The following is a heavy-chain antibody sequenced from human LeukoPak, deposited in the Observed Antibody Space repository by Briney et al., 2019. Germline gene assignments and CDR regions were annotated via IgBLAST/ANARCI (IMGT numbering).Heavy chain of an antibody. Sequence: SETLSLTCTVSGNSFGDYYWSWIRQPAGKGLEWIGRIYTSGSTTYNPSLKSRVTMSVDTSKSQFSLNLMSVTAADTAVYYCARRLRWGTVLVDYWGQGTLVTVSS. D-gene: IGHD4-23*01. J-gene: IGHJ4*02. CDR2: IYTSGST. CDR1: GNSFGDYY. V-gene: IGHV4-4*07. CDR3: ARRLRWGTVLVDY.